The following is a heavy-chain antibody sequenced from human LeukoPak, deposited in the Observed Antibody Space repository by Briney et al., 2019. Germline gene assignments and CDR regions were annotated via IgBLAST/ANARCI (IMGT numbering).Heavy chain of an antibody. CDR2: IKQDGSEK. V-gene: IGHV3-7*01. D-gene: IGHD5-18*01. CDR1: GFTFSSDW. CDR3: AREFREKTIYGYDY. Sequence: QSGGSLRLSCAASGFTFSSDWMSWVRQAPGKGLEWVANIKQDGSEKYYVDSVKGRFTISRDNAKNSLYLQMNSLRAEDTAVYYCAREFREKTIYGYDYWGQGTLVTVSS. J-gene: IGHJ4*02.